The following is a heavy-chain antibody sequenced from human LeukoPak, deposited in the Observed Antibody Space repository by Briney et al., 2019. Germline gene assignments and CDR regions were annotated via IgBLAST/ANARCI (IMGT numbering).Heavy chain of an antibody. Sequence: GGSLRLSCAASGFTLSSYAMSWVRQGPGKGLEWVSAISVSGNTYHADSVKGRFTISRDNAKNSLYLQMNSLRAEDTAVYYCAREAAVAGTLLDYWGQGTLVTVSS. V-gene: IGHV3-23*01. CDR1: GFTLSSYA. CDR3: AREAAVAGTLLDY. J-gene: IGHJ4*02. D-gene: IGHD6-19*01. CDR2: ISVSGNT.